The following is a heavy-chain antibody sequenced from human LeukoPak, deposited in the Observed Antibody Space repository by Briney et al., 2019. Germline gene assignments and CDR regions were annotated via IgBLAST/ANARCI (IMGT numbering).Heavy chain of an antibody. Sequence: GGSLRLSCAASGFTFSSYAMSWVRQAPGKGLEWVSAISGSGGSTYHADSVKGRFTISRDNPKNTLYLQMNSLRAEDTAVYYCANGGYYGDSELGYYYYGMDVWGQGTTVTVSS. J-gene: IGHJ6*02. CDR1: GFTFSSYA. CDR2: ISGSGGST. V-gene: IGHV3-23*01. CDR3: ANGGYYGDSELGYYYYGMDV. D-gene: IGHD4-17*01.